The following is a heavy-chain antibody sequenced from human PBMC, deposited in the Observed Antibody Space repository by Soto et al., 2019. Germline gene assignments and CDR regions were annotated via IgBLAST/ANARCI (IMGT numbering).Heavy chain of an antibody. CDR3: ARDLGVYDSEIRTHIPHLDS. J-gene: IGHJ4*02. CDR1: GFTFSSNG. Sequence: EVQLVESGGGLVQPGGSLRLSCEASGFTFSSNGMNWVRQAPGKGLEWVSFISIGSSTINYADSVRGRFTISKDNAKNTLYLQMNSLRDEDTAVYYFARDLGVYDSEIRTHIPHLDSWGQGTLVTVSS. V-gene: IGHV3-48*02. D-gene: IGHD3-16*01. CDR2: ISIGSSTI.